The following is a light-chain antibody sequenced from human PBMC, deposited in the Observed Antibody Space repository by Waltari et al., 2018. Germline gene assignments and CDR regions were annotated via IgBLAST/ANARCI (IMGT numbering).Light chain of an antibody. CDR1: QSVSSSY. V-gene: IGKV3-20*01. CDR3: QQYCSSLIT. CDR2: GAC. Sequence: EIVLTQSPGTLSLSPGERATLSCRARQSVSSSYLAWYQQKPGRAPRLLIYGACSSATGIPDMFSGSRSGTDFTLTLSRLGPEDFAVYYCQQYCSSLITFGQGSRLEIK. J-gene: IGKJ5*01.